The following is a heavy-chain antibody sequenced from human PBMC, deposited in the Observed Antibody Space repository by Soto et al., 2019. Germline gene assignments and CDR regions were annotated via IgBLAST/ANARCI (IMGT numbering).Heavy chain of an antibody. CDR2: ISAYNGNT. CDR3: ARVEITFGGVIVDAFDI. V-gene: IGHV1-18*01. CDR1: GYTFTSYG. J-gene: IGHJ3*02. Sequence: QVQLVQSGAEVKKPGASVKVSCKASGYTFTSYGISWVRQAPGQGLEWMGWISAYNGNTNYPQKLQGRVTMTTDTSTSTAYMELRSLRSDDTAVYYCARVEITFGGVIVDAFDIWGQGTMVTVSS. D-gene: IGHD3-16*02.